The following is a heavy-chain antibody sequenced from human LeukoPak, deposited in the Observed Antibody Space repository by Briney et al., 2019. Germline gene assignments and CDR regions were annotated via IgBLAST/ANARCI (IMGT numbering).Heavy chain of an antibody. D-gene: IGHD5-12*01. V-gene: IGHV3-74*01. CDR3: ARVGFVVATFDY. Sequence: GGSLRLSCAASGFSFSSYWMHWVGQAPGKGLVWVSRINSDGSITSYADSVKGRFTISRDNAKNTLYLQMNSLRAEDTAVYYCARVGFVVATFDYWGQGTLVTVSS. CDR1: GFSFSSYW. CDR2: INSDGSIT. J-gene: IGHJ4*02.